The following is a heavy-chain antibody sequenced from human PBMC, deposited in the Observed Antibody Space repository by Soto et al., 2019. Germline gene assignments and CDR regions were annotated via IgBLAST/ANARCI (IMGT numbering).Heavy chain of an antibody. CDR1: GYTFTGYG. J-gene: IGHJ3*02. D-gene: IGHD3-22*01. V-gene: IGHV1-18*01. CDR2: ISAYNGNT. Sequence: ASVKVSCKASGYTFTGYGISWVRQAPGQGLEWMGWISAYNGNTNYAQKLQGRVTMTTDTSTSTAYMELRSLRSDDTAVYYCAREGNYYDSSGYGPDAFDIWGQGTMVTVSS. CDR3: AREGNYYDSSGYGPDAFDI.